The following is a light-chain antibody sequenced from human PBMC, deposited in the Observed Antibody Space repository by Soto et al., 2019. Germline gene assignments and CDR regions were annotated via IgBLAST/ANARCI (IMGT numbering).Light chain of an antibody. Sequence: DIVLTQSPATLSLSPGERATLSCRACQSVSSYLVWFQQKPGQAPRLLIYDASTRATGIPARFSGSGSGTDFTLTISSLEPEDFAVYYCQQRSNWPLTFGPGTKVDIK. J-gene: IGKJ3*01. V-gene: IGKV3-11*01. CDR3: QQRSNWPLT. CDR1: QSVSSY. CDR2: DAS.